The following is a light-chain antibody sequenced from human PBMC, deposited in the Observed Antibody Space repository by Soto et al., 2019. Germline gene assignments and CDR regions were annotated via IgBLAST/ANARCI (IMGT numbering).Light chain of an antibody. J-gene: IGLJ1*01. V-gene: IGLV2-8*01. CDR3: SSYAVTSFV. Sequence: QSVLTQPPSASGSPGQSVTISCTGTSSDVGRYNFVSWYQQLPGKAPKLMIYEVSKRPSGVPDRFSGSKSGNTASLTVSGLQAEDEADYYCSSYAVTSFVFGTGTKLTVL. CDR2: EVS. CDR1: SSDVGRYNF.